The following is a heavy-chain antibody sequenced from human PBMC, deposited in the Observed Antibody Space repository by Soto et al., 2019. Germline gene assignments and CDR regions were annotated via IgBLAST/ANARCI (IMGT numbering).Heavy chain of an antibody. Sequence: QGQLQEWGPEVVKPSQTLSLTCSVSGGSISTVGHYWTWIRQPPGKGLEWIGSIYHTGSTYYSKSLRSRLTISIDTSQNQFSLRLNSVTAADTAVYYCARATGALRSRNCDYWGQGRLVTVSS. V-gene: IGHV4-31*03. D-gene: IGHD7-27*01. CDR2: IYHTGST. CDR1: GGSISTVGHY. J-gene: IGHJ4*02. CDR3: ARATGALRSRNCDY.